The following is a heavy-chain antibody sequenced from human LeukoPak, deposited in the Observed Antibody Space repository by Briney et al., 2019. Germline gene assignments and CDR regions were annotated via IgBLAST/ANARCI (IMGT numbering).Heavy chain of an antibody. CDR3: ARASLT. J-gene: IGHJ5*02. CDR2: INTDGSST. D-gene: IGHD3-9*01. Sequence: PGGSLRLSCAASGFIFSSYWMHWVRHAPGKGLAWVSRINTDGSSTSYADSVKGRFTISRDNAKNSLYLQMNSLRAEDTAVYYCARASLTWGQGTLVTVSS. CDR1: GFIFSSYW. V-gene: IGHV3-74*01.